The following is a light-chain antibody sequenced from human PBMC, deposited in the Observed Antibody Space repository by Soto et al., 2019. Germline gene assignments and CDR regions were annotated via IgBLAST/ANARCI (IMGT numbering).Light chain of an antibody. CDR1: QSVSSSY. CDR3: QKYGSSPGT. J-gene: IGKJ1*01. CDR2: GAS. V-gene: IGKV3-20*01. Sequence: EIVLTQSSGTLSLSPGERATLSCRASQSVSSSYLAWYQQKPGQAPRLLIYGASSRATGIPDRFSGSGSGTDFTITISRLEPEDFEVYYCQKYGSSPGTFGQGTKV.